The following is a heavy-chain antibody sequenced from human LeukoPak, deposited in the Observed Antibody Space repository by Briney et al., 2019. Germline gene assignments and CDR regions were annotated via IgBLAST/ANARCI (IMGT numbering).Heavy chain of an antibody. CDR1: GYTFTSYY. Sequence: ASVKVSCKASGYTFTSYYMHWVRQAPGQGLEWMGIINPSGGSTSYAQKFQGRVTMTRDVSTSTVYMELSSLRSEDTAVYYCARSSLRLLDIVVVPAAISGSHWFDPWGQGTLVTVSS. D-gene: IGHD2-2*02. V-gene: IGHV1-46*01. J-gene: IGHJ5*02. CDR3: ARSSLRLLDIVVVPAAISGSHWFDP. CDR2: INPSGGST.